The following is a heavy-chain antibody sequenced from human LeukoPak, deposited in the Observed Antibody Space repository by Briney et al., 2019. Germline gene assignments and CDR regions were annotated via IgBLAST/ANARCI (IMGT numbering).Heavy chain of an antibody. D-gene: IGHD2-2*02. CDR1: GGTFSSYA. CDR3: ARELGCCSSTSCYNYYYYMDV. Sequence: ASVKVSCKASGGTFSSYAISWVRQAPGQGLEWMGGIIPIFGTANYAQKFLGRVTITADESTSTAYMELSSLRSEDTAVYYCARELGCCSSTSCYNYYYYMDVWGKGTTVTVSS. CDR2: IIPIFGTA. J-gene: IGHJ6*03. V-gene: IGHV1-69*13.